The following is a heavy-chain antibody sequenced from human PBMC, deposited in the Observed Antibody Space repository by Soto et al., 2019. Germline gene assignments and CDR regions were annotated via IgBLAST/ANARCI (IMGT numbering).Heavy chain of an antibody. Sequence: GWSLILSCAASGFTFRNYAMHWVRQAPGKGLEWVAVIWYDGSNKYHADSVKGRFTISRDNSKDTLYLQMNSLTADDTAVYYCGRYGGASPTTYHLDQWAQGTLVTVS. J-gene: IGHJ4*02. CDR3: GRYGGASPTTYHLDQ. D-gene: IGHD2-21*01. CDR2: IWYDGSNK. V-gene: IGHV3-33*03. CDR1: GFTFRNYA.